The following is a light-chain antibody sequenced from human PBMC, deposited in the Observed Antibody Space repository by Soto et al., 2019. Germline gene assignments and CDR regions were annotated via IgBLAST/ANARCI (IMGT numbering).Light chain of an antibody. CDR3: QQYNSYPYT. J-gene: IGKJ2*01. CDR2: KAS. CDR1: PSISSW. V-gene: IGKV1-5*03. Sequence: DIQMTQSPSTLSASVGDRVTITCRASPSISSWLAWYQQKPGKAPKLLIYKASSLESGVPSRFSGSGSGTEFTRTISSLQPDDFANYYCQQYNSYPYTVGQGTKLEIK.